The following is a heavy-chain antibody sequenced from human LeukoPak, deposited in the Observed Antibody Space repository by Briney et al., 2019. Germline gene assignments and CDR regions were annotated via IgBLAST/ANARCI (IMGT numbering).Heavy chain of an antibody. CDR1: GFTFSSYA. D-gene: IGHD3-3*01. Sequence: GGSLRLSCAASGFTFSSYAMSWVRQAPGKGLEWVSAISGSGENTNYADSVKGRFTISRDNSKNTMFLQMNSLRAEDTAVYHCARDRSGYANDAFDFWGQGTMVTVSS. V-gene: IGHV3-23*01. CDR3: ARDRSGYANDAFDF. CDR2: ISGSGENT. J-gene: IGHJ3*01.